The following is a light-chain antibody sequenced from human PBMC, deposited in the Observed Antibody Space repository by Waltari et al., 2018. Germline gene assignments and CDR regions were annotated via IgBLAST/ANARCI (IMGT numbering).Light chain of an antibody. J-gene: IGLJ3*02. CDR3: ASYTSSYTWV. Sequence: QSALTQPASVSGSPGQSITISCTGTNSDVGGYNYVSWFQQHPGTAPRLMIFGVSDRPSGVSHRFSCSKSGNTASLTISGLQAEDEAHYYCASYTSSYTWVFGGGTKLTVL. CDR2: GVS. V-gene: IGLV2-14*03. CDR1: NSDVGGYNY.